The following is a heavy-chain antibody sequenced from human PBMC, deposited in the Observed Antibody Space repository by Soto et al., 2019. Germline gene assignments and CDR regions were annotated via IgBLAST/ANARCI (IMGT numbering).Heavy chain of an antibody. D-gene: IGHD1-1*01. CDR3: ARGRYGDY. Sequence: QVHLVQSGAEVKKPGASVKVSCKGSGYTFTSYGITWVRQAPGQGLEWIGWISAHNGNTYIAQKLEGTVNETRDTSTSTAYMELRSLRSDDTAVYYCARGRYGDYWGQGALVTVSS. V-gene: IGHV1-18*01. J-gene: IGHJ4*02. CDR1: GYTFTSYG. CDR2: ISAHNGNT.